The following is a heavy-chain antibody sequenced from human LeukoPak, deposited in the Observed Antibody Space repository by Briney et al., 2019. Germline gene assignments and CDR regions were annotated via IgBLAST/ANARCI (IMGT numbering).Heavy chain of an antibody. CDR2: IKQDGSEK. J-gene: IGHJ4*02. V-gene: IGHV3-7*03. Sequence: PGGSLRLPCAASGFTFSDYWMSWVRQAPGKGLEWVANIKQDGSEKYYVGSVKGRFTISRDNAKSSLYLQMNSLRAEDTAVYYCTREMVMIDYWGQGNLVTVSS. CDR3: TREMVMIDY. D-gene: IGHD3-22*01. CDR1: GFTFSDYW.